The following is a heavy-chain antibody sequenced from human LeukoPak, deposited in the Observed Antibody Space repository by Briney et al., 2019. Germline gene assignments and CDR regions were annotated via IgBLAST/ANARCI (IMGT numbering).Heavy chain of an antibody. Sequence: GGSLRLSCAASGFTFSSYAMSWVRQAPGKGLEWVSAISGSGGSTYYADSVKGRFTISRDNSKNTLYLQMNSLRAEDTAVYYCAKGHYDYVWGSYRLNWFDPWGQGTLVTVSS. CDR2: ISGSGGST. CDR3: AKGHYDYVWGSYRLNWFDP. V-gene: IGHV3-23*01. J-gene: IGHJ5*02. CDR1: GFTFSSYA. D-gene: IGHD3-16*02.